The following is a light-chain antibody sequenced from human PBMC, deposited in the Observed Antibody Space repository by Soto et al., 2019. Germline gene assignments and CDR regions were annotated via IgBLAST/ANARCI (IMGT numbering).Light chain of an antibody. Sequence: QSVLTQPPSVSAAPGQKVTISCSGSSSNIGGNSVSWYQQLPGTAPKLLIYDDNKRPSGIPDRFSGSKSGTPATLGITGFKTGDEAEYYCASWDSSLSAYVFGTGTTVXVL. V-gene: IGLV1-51*01. J-gene: IGLJ1*01. CDR2: DDN. CDR3: ASWDSSLSAYV. CDR1: SSNIGGNS.